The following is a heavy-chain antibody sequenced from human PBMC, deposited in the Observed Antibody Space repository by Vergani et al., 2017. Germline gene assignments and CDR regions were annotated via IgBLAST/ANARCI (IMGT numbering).Heavy chain of an antibody. CDR2: INPSGGHT. J-gene: IGHJ4*02. CDR3: ARGDYCILTGYRY. CDR1: GYTFSNYY. D-gene: IGHD3-9*01. Sequence: QVQVVQSGAEVKKSGASVKVSCKTSGYTFSNYYMHWVRQAPGQGLEWMGIINPSGGHTNYAQKFQGRVTMTRDTSTSKVYMELSSLRSEDTAIYYCARGDYCILTGYRYWGQGTLVTVS. V-gene: IGHV1-46*03.